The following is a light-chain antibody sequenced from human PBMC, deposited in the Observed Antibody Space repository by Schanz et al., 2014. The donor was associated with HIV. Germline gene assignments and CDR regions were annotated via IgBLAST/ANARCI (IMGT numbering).Light chain of an antibody. CDR1: NSDVGSYNF. CDR2: EVI. J-gene: IGLJ2*01. V-gene: IGLV2-23*02. Sequence: QSALTQPASVSGSPGQSITISCTGTNSDVGSYNFVSWYQQHPGKAPKLMIYEVIKRPSGVSNRFSGSKSGNTASLTISGLQAEDEADYYCCSYAGTSTLTFGGGTKLTVL. CDR3: CSYAGTSTLT.